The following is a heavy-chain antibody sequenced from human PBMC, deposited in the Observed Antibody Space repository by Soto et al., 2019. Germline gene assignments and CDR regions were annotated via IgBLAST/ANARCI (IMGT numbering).Heavy chain of an antibody. CDR1: GFTFSSYS. CDR2: ISSSSSYI. Sequence: GGSLRLSCAASGFTFSSYSMNWVRQAPGKGLEWVSSISSSSSYIYYADSVKGRFTISRDNAKNSLYLQMNSLRAEDTAVYYCATLYGGITIFGVVFGAFDIWGQGTMVTVSS. V-gene: IGHV3-21*01. CDR3: ATLYGGITIFGVVFGAFDI. J-gene: IGHJ3*02. D-gene: IGHD3-3*01.